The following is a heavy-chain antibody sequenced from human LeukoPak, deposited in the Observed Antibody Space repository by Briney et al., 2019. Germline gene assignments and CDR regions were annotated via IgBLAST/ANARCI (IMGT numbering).Heavy chain of an antibody. CDR3: AREGGISSWYDY. CDR1: GFTFSSYS. CDR2: ISSSSSYI. Sequence: GGSLRLSCAASGFTFSSYSMNWVRQAPGKGLEWVSSISSSSSYIYYADSVKGRFTISRHNAKNSLYLQMNSLRAEDTAVYYCAREGGISSWYDYWGQGTLVTVSS. J-gene: IGHJ4*02. V-gene: IGHV3-21*01. D-gene: IGHD6-13*01.